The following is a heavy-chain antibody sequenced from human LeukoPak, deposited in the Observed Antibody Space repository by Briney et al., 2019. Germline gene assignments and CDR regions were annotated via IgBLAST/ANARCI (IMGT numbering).Heavy chain of an antibody. CDR1: GGTFSSYA. Sequence: SVKVSCKASGGTFSSYAISWVRQAPGQGLEWMGGIITIFGTANYAQKFQGRVTITTDESTSTAYMELSSLRSEDTAVYYCATNPPYDYVWGSYRWWGQGTLVTVSS. D-gene: IGHD3-16*02. CDR2: IITIFGTA. J-gene: IGHJ4*02. V-gene: IGHV1-69*05. CDR3: ATNPPYDYVWGSYRW.